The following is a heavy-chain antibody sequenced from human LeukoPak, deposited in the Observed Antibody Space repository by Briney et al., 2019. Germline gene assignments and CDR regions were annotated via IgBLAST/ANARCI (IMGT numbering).Heavy chain of an antibody. J-gene: IGHJ6*02. Sequence: GGSLRLSCAASGFTFSSYWMSWVRQAPGKGLEWVANIKQDGSEKYYVDSVKGRFTISRDNAKNSLYLQMNSLRVEDTAVYFCARGMFDNSGHYYYFYYALDVWGQGTTVTVSS. CDR2: IKQDGSEK. D-gene: IGHD3-22*01. CDR1: GFTFSSYW. V-gene: IGHV3-7*01. CDR3: ARGMFDNSGHYYYFYYALDV.